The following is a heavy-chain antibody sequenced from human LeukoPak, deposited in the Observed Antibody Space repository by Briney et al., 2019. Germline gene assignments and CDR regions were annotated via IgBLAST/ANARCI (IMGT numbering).Heavy chain of an antibody. Sequence: QAGGSLRLSCAASGFTFSSYAMSWVRQAPGKGLEWVSAISGSGGSTYYADSVKGRFTISRDNSKNTLYQQMNSLRAEDTAVYYCAKARLYYYGMDVWGQGTTVTVSS. CDR3: AKARLYYYGMDV. D-gene: IGHD6-25*01. CDR1: GFTFSSYA. V-gene: IGHV3-23*01. J-gene: IGHJ6*02. CDR2: ISGSGGST.